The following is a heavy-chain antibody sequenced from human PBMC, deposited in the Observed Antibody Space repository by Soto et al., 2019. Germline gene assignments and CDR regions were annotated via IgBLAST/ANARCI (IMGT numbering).Heavy chain of an antibody. V-gene: IGHV4-34*01. CDR3: AREDVCDYPRREPGFDY. J-gene: IGHJ4*02. CDR1: GGSFSGYY. Sequence: SETLSLTCAVYGGSFSGYYWSWIRQPPGKGLEWIGEINHSGSTNYNPSLKSRVTISVDTSKNQFSLKLSSVTAADTAAYYCAREDVCDYPRREPGFDYWCQGTLVSVSS. D-gene: IGHD4-17*01. CDR2: INHSGST.